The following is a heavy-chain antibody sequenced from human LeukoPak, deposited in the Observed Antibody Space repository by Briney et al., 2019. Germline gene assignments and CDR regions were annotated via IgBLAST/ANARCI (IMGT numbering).Heavy chain of an antibody. CDR1: GFTFSSYA. CDR3: AGNRILTGYYLFDY. Sequence: GGSLRLSCAASGFTFSSYATNWVRQAPGKGLEWVSAISGSGGSTYYADSVKGRFTISRDNAKNSLYLQMNSLRAEDTAVYYCAGNRILTGYYLFDYWGQGTLVTVSS. V-gene: IGHV3-23*01. CDR2: ISGSGGST. D-gene: IGHD3-9*01. J-gene: IGHJ4*02.